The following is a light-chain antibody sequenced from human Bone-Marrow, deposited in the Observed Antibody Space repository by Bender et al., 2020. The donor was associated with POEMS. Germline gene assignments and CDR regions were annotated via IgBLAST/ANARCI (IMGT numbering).Light chain of an antibody. V-gene: IGLV2-14*01. Sequence: QSALTQPASVSGSPGQSITISCTGSSSDVGDYDYVSWYQQYPGKAPKLMIQEVTNRPSGVSNRFSGSKSGNTASLTISGLQAEDEAYYYCSSYTSSSTWVFGGGTKLTVL. CDR2: EVT. J-gene: IGLJ3*02. CDR1: SSDVGDYDY. CDR3: SSYTSSSTWV.